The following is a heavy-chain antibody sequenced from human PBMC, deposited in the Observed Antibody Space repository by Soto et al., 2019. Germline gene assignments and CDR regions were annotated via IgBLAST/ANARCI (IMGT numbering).Heavy chain of an antibody. J-gene: IGHJ6*02. CDR1: GFTFSSYG. Sequence: PGGSLRLSCAASGFTFSSYGMHWVRQAPGKGLEWVAVISYDGSNKYYADSVKGRFTISRDNSKNTLYLQMNSLRAEDTAVYYCAKVYGDGDYYYYYGMDVWGQGTTVTVSS. D-gene: IGHD4-17*01. CDR2: ISYDGSNK. V-gene: IGHV3-30*18. CDR3: AKVYGDGDYYYYYGMDV.